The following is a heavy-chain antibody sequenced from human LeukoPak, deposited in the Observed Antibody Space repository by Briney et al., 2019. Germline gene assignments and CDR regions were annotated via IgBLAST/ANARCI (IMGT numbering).Heavy chain of an antibody. CDR1: GGSISSSSYY. J-gene: IGHJ4*02. Sequence: SETLSLTCTVSGGSISSSSYYWGWIRQPPGKGLEWIGSIYYSGSTYYNPSLKSRVTISVDTSKNQFSLKLSSVTAADTAVYYCARHMESLFDYWGQGTLVTVSS. CDR2: IYYSGST. CDR3: ARHMESLFDY. D-gene: IGHD3-10*01. V-gene: IGHV4-39*01.